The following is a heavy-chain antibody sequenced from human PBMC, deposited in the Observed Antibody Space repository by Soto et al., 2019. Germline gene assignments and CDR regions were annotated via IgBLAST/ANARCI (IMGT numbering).Heavy chain of an antibody. Sequence: PGGYLRLSCAASGFTLSTYDMHWVRQVTGKGLEWISTIGSAGDTHYPDSVKGRFTISRENAKNSLYLQMNSLRAGDTAVYYCARTYCTNGECYFGAFHIWCQGTMVTVSS. V-gene: IGHV3-13*01. CDR1: GFTLSTYD. CDR2: IGSAGDT. CDR3: ARTYCTNGECYFGAFHI. J-gene: IGHJ3*02. D-gene: IGHD2-8*01.